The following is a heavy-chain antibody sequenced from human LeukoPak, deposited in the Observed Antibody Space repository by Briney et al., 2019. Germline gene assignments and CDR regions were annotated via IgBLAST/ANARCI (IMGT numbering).Heavy chain of an antibody. V-gene: IGHV1-18*01. J-gene: IGHJ5*02. CDR2: ISAYNGNT. CDR3: ARDSSKYDYVYLDP. Sequence: ASVKVSCKASGYTFTCYGISWVRQAPGKGLEWMGWISAYNGNTNYAQKLQGRVTMTTDTSTSTAYMELRSLRSDDTAVYYCARDSSKYDYVYLDPWGQGTLVTVSS. D-gene: IGHD3-16*01. CDR1: GYTFTCYG.